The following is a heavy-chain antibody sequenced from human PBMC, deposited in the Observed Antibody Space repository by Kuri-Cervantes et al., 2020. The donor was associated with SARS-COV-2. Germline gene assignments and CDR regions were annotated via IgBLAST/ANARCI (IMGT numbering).Heavy chain of an antibody. J-gene: IGHJ4*02. CDR1: GFTFSSYA. V-gene: IGHV3-30*07. CDR3: ARGRSGLDY. D-gene: IGHD3-10*01. Sequence: GESLKISCAASGFTFSSYAMHWVRQAPGEGLEWVAVISYDGSNKYYADSVKGRFTISRDNSKNTLYLQMNSLRAEDTAVYYCARGRSGLDYWGQGTLVTVSS. CDR2: ISYDGSNK.